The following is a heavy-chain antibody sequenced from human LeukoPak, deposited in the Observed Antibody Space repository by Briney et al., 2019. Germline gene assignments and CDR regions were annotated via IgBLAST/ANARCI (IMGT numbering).Heavy chain of an antibody. CDR3: ARVSSSWYYGY. CDR2: INPSGGST. CDR1: GYTFTSYY. J-gene: IGHJ4*02. V-gene: IGHV1-46*01. D-gene: IGHD6-13*01. Sequence: ASVKVSCKASGYTFTSYYMHWVRQAPGQGLEWMGIINPSGGSTSYAQKFQGRVTMTRDTSTSTVYMELSSLRSEDTDVYYCARVSSSWYYGYWGQGTLVTVSS.